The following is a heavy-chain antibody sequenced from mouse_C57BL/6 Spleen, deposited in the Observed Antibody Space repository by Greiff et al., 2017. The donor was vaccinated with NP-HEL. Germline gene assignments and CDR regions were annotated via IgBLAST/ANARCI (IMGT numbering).Heavy chain of an antibody. Sequence: EVQVVESGGDLVKPGGSLKLSCVASGFTFSSYGMSWVRQTPDKRLEWVATISSGGSYTYYPDSVKGRFTISRDNAKNTLYLQMSSLKSEDTAMYYCARQENIYYYGSSTWYFDVWGTGTTVTVSS. J-gene: IGHJ1*03. V-gene: IGHV5-6*01. CDR2: ISSGGSYT. CDR3: ARQENIYYYGSSTWYFDV. D-gene: IGHD1-1*01. CDR1: GFTFSSYG.